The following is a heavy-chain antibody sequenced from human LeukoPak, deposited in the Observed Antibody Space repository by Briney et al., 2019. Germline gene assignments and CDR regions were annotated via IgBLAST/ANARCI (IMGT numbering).Heavy chain of an antibody. CDR2: ISYVGSNK. CDR1: GFTFSSYG. V-gene: IGHV3-30*18. CDR3: AKANYGDYVFDY. D-gene: IGHD4-17*01. J-gene: IGHJ4*02. Sequence: HPGGSLRLSCAASGFTFSSYGMHWVRQAPGKGLEWVAVISYVGSNKYYADSVKGRFTISRDNSKNTLYLQMNSLRAEDTAVYYCAKANYGDYVFDYWGREPWSPSPQ.